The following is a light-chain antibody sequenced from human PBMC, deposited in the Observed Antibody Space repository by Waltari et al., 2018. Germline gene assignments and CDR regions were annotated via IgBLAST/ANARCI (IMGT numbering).Light chain of an antibody. J-gene: IGLJ2*01. CDR1: SSYVGGDNY. V-gene: IGLV2-14*01. CDR3: SSYTSSSTRV. CDR2: EVS. Sequence: QSALTQPASVSGSPGQSTTISCTGTSSYVGGDNYVSWYQQHPGKAPKLMIYEVSNRPSGVSNRFSGSKSGNTASLTISGLQAEDEADYYCSSYTSSSTRVFGGGTKLTVL.